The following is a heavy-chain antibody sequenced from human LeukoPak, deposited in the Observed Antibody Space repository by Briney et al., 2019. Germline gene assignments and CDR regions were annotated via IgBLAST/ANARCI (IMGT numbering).Heavy chain of an antibody. CDR1: GYTFTSNG. CDR2: INPNSGGT. J-gene: IGHJ4*02. Sequence: ASVKVSCKASGYTFTSNGISWVRQAPGQGLEWMGWINPNSGGTNYAQKFQGRVTMTRDTSISTAYMELSSLRSEDTAVYYCARAYCGGDCLIPGAYWGQGALVTVSS. D-gene: IGHD2-21*02. V-gene: IGHV1-2*02. CDR3: ARAYCGGDCLIPGAY.